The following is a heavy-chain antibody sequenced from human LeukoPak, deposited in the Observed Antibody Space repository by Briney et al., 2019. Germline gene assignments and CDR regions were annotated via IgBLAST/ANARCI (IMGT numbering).Heavy chain of an antibody. Sequence: GGSLRLSCAASGFTFSSYAMSWVRQAPGKGLEWDSAISGSGGSTYYADSVKGRFTISRDNSKNTLYLQMNSLRAEDTAVYYCAKDRYGDFNYYYYMDVWGKGTTVTVSS. D-gene: IGHD4-17*01. J-gene: IGHJ6*03. CDR3: AKDRYGDFNYYYYMDV. CDR2: ISGSGGST. V-gene: IGHV3-23*01. CDR1: GFTFSSYA.